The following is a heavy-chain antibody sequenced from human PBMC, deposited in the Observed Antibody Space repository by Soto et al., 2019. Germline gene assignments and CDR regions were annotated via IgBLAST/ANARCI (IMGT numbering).Heavy chain of an antibody. V-gene: IGHV3-23*01. CDR2: ISGSGGST. CDR1: GFTFSSYA. J-gene: IGHJ6*02. CDR3: AKYGRWLVHFYYYGMDV. D-gene: IGHD6-19*01. Sequence: EVQLLESGGGLVQPGGSLRLSCAASGFTFSSYAMSWVRQAPGKGLEWVPAISGSGGSTYYADSVKGRFTISRDNSKNTLYLQMNSLRAEDTAVYYCAKYGRWLVHFYYYGMDVWGQGTTVTVSS.